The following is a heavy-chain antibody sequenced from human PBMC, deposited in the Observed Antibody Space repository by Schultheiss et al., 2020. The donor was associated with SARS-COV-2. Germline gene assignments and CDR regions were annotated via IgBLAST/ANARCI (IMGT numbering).Heavy chain of an antibody. J-gene: IGHJ4*02. CDR1: GYTFTSYG. CDR2: ISAYNGNT. D-gene: IGHD6-13*01. V-gene: IGHV1-18*01. Sequence: ASVKVSCKASGYTFTSYGISWVRQAPGQGLEWMGWISAYNGNTNYAQKLQGRVTMTRNTSISTAYMELSSLRSEDTAVYYCARERVLYSSSWSWLFDYWGQGTLVTVSS. CDR3: ARERVLYSSSWSWLFDY.